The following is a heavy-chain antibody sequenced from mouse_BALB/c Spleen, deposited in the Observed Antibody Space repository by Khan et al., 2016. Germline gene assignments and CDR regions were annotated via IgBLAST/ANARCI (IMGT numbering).Heavy chain of an antibody. CDR3: ARYYYVSSYFDY. D-gene: IGHD1-1*01. Sequence: EVQLQESGPGLVKPSQSLSLTCTVTGYSITSDYAWNWIRQFPGNKLEWMGYISYSGSTSYTPSLKSRISITRDTSKNQFFLQLNSVTTEDTATYYCARYYYVSSYFDYWGQGTTLTVSS. CDR2: ISYSGST. CDR1: GYSITSDYA. J-gene: IGHJ2*01. V-gene: IGHV3-2*02.